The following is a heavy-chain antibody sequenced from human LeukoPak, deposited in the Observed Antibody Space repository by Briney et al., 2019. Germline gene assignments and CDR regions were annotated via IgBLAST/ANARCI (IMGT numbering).Heavy chain of an antibody. Sequence: ASVKVSCKASGYTFTGYYMHWVKQAPGQGLQWMGWINPNSGGTNYAYNFQGRIAMTRDTSITTAYMELSSLKSDDTAVYYCARGSTLAAPGAVPNDYWSQGTRVTVSS. CDR2: INPNSGGT. J-gene: IGHJ4*02. D-gene: IGHD6-13*01. V-gene: IGHV1-2*07. CDR3: ARGSTLAAPGAVPNDY. CDR1: GYTFTGYY.